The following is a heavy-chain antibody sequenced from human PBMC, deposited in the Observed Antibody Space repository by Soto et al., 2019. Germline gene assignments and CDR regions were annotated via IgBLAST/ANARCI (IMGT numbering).Heavy chain of an antibody. CDR3: ARETDSSSWYLSMHY. Sequence: QVQLVESGGGVVQPGRSLRLSCAASGFTFSSYDMHWVRQAPGKGLEWVAVIWYDGSNKYYADSVKGRFTISRDNSKNTLYLQMTSLRAEDTAVYYCARETDSSSWYLSMHYWGQGTLVTVSS. J-gene: IGHJ4*02. CDR1: GFTFSSYD. V-gene: IGHV3-33*01. CDR2: IWYDGSNK. D-gene: IGHD6-13*01.